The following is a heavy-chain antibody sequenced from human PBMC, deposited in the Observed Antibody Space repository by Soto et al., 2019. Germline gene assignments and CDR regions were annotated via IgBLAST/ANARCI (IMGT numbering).Heavy chain of an antibody. D-gene: IGHD6-13*01. CDR3: AKDGSNWAFDY. CDR1: GYTFTTYH. V-gene: IGHV1-46*01. Sequence: QVQLVQSGAEVKEPGASVKVSCKASGYTFTTYHLHWVRQAPGQGLEWMGIIYPSGGGTRYAQKFKGRLTMTRDTSTSTLYMELSSLRSEDTAVYYCAKDGSNWAFDYWGQGTLVTVSS. CDR2: IYPSGGGT. J-gene: IGHJ4*02.